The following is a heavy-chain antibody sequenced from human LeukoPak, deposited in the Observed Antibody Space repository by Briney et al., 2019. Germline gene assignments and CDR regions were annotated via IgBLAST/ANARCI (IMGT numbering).Heavy chain of an antibody. V-gene: IGHV1-2*02. Sequence: ASVKVSCKASGYTFTGYYMHWVRQAPGQGLEWMGWINPNSGGTNYAQKFQGRVTMTRDTSISTAYMELSRLRSDDTAVYYCATTWFGELEYNWFDPWGQGTLVTVSS. D-gene: IGHD3-10*01. CDR1: GYTFTGYY. CDR3: ATTWFGELEYNWFDP. CDR2: INPNSGGT. J-gene: IGHJ5*02.